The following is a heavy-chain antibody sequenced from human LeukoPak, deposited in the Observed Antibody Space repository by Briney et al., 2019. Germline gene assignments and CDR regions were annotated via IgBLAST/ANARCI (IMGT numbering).Heavy chain of an antibody. CDR3: ARVPRADAGGNLRGYYYYYMDV. CDR1: GGTFSSYA. Sequence: ASVKVSCKASGGTFSSYAISWVRQAPGQGLEWMGWISAYNGNTNYAQKLQGRVTMTTDTSTSTAYMELRSLRSDDTAVYYCARVPRADAGGNLRGYYYYYMDVWGKGATVTISS. V-gene: IGHV1-18*01. CDR2: ISAYNGNT. D-gene: IGHD4-23*01. J-gene: IGHJ6*03.